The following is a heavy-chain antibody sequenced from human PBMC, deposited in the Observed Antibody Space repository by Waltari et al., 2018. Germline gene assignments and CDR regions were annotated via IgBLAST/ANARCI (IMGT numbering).Heavy chain of an antibody. Sequence: QVQLVESGGGVVQPGRSLRLSCAASGFTFSSYAMHWVRQAPGKGLEWVAVISYDGSNKYYADSVKGRFTISRDNSKNTLYLQMNSLRAEDTAVYYCARAPGSSSWCDYWGQGTLVTVSS. CDR3: ARAPGSSSWCDY. CDR1: GFTFSSYA. CDR2: ISYDGSNK. J-gene: IGHJ4*02. V-gene: IGHV3-30*01. D-gene: IGHD6-13*01.